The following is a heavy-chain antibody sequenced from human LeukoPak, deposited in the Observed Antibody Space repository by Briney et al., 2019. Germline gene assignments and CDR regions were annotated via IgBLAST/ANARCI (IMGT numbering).Heavy chain of an antibody. J-gene: IGHJ4*02. V-gene: IGHV3-33*01. CDR2: IWYDGSNK. Sequence: GGSLRLSCAASGFTFSSYGMHWVRQAPGKGLEWVAVIWYDGSNKYYADSVKGRFTISRDNSKNTLYLQMNSLRAEDTAVYYCARDPDTTAAAGFDYWGQGTLVTVSS. CDR1: GFTFSSYG. CDR3: ARDPDTTAAAGFDY. D-gene: IGHD6-13*01.